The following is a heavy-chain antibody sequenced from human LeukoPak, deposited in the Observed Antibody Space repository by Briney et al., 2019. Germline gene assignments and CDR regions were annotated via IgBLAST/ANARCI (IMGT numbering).Heavy chain of an antibody. Sequence: GRSLTLSCAASGFSIDDYAMHWVRQAPGKGLEWVSGISWNGGTINYADSVKGRFTISRDNAKNPLYLQMNSLRAEDTAVYYCARWASRYYYGSGSFMDVWGKGTTVTVSS. D-gene: IGHD3-10*01. CDR3: ARWASRYYYGSGSFMDV. CDR2: ISWNGGTI. J-gene: IGHJ6*03. V-gene: IGHV3-9*01. CDR1: GFSIDDYA.